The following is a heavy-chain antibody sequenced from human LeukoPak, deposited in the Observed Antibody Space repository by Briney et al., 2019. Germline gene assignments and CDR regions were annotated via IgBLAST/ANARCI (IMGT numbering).Heavy chain of an antibody. D-gene: IGHD3-10*01. V-gene: IGHV6-1*01. CDR3: ARATMVRGVIPYYYYGMDV. J-gene: IGHJ6*04. CDR1: GDSVSSNSAA. Sequence: SQTLSLTCAISGDSVSSNSAAWNWIRQSPSRGLEWLGRTYHRSKWYNDYAVSVKSRITINPDTSKNQFSLQLNSVTPEDTAVYYCARATMVRGVIPYYYYGMDVWGKGTTVTVSS. CDR2: TYHRSKWYN.